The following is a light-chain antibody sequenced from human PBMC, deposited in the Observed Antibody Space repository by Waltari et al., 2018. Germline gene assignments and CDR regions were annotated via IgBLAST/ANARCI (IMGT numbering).Light chain of an antibody. CDR2: AAS. CDR3: QQADSFPYT. V-gene: IGKV1-12*01. J-gene: IGKJ2*01. CDR1: QGISSG. Sequence: DIQMTQSPSSVSASVGDRVTITCRASQGISSGLAWYQQRPGKAPKLLIYAASSLHSGVPSRFSGSGSGTDFTLTITSLQPEDFAIYYCQQADSFPYTFGQGTKLEIK.